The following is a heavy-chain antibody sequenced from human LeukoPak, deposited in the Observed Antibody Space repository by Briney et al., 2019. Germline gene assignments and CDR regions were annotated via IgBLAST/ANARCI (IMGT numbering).Heavy chain of an antibody. J-gene: IGHJ3*02. CDR2: ISYDGSNK. CDR1: GFTFSSYA. D-gene: IGHD5-18*01. CDR3: ARARGYSDAFDI. V-gene: IGHV3-30*14. Sequence: PGGSLRLSCAASGFTFSSYAMHWVRQAPGKGLEWVAVISYDGSNKYYADSVKGRFTISRDNSKNTLYLQMNSLRAEDTAVYYCARARGYSDAFDIWGQGTMVTVSS.